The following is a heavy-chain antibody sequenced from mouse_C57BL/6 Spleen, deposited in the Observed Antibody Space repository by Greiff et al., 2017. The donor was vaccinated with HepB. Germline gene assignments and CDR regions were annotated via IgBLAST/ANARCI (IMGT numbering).Heavy chain of an antibody. J-gene: IGHJ4*01. CDR2: IWWDDDK. Sequence: QVTLKESGPGILQPSQTLSLTCSFSGFSLSTFGMGVGWIRQPSGKGLEWLAHIWWDDDKYYNPALKSRLTISKDTSKNQVFLKIANVDTADTATYYCARIVPHYYGSSYYAMDYWGQGTSVTVSS. D-gene: IGHD1-1*01. CDR3: ARIVPHYYGSSYYAMDY. V-gene: IGHV8-8*01. CDR1: GFSLSTFGMG.